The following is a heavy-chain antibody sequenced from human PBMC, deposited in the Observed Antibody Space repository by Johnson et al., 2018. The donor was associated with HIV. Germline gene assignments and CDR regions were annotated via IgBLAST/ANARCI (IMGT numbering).Heavy chain of an antibody. D-gene: IGHD3-22*01. Sequence: VQLVESGGGLVQPGRSLRLSCAASGFTFDDYGMSWVRQAPGKGLEWVSGINWNGGSTGYADSVKGRFTISRDNAKNSLYLQMNSLRAEESALYYCAKVYDDSSGDGAFESWGQGTMVTVSS. V-gene: IGHV3-20*04. CDR1: GFTFDDYG. J-gene: IGHJ3*02. CDR2: INWNGGST. CDR3: AKVYDDSSGDGAFES.